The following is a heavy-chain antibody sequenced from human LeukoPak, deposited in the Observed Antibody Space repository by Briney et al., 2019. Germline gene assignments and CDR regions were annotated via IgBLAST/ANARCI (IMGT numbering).Heavy chain of an antibody. CDR3: ARDPTYYDFWSGYWYYFDY. CDR1: GYTFTSYY. V-gene: IGHV1-46*01. J-gene: IGHJ4*02. CDR2: INPSGGST. Sequence: ASVKASCKASGYTFTSYYMHWVRQAPGQGLEWMGIINPSGGSTSYAQKFQGRVTMTRDTSTSTVYMELSSLRSEDTAVYYCARDPTYYDFWSGYWYYFDYWGQGTLVTVSS. D-gene: IGHD3-3*01.